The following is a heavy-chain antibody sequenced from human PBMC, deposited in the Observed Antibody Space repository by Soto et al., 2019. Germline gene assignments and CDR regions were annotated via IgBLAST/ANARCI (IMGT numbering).Heavy chain of an antibody. J-gene: IGHJ6*02. CDR3: AGGGYDILTGYSPRDYYGMDV. CDR2: IYYSGST. Sequence: KASETLSLTCTVSGGSISSGDYYWSWIRQPPGKGLEWIGYIYYSGSTYYNPSLKSRVTISVDTSKNQFSLKLSFVTAADTAVYYCAGGGYDILTGYSPRDYYGMDVWGQGTTVTVSS. V-gene: IGHV4-30-4*01. CDR1: GGSISSGDYY. D-gene: IGHD3-9*01.